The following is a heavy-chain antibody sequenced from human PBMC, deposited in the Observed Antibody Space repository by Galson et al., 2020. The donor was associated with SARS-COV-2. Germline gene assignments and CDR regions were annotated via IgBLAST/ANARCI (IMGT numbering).Heavy chain of an antibody. V-gene: IGHV4-59*01. Sequence: ASETLSLTCTVSGGSISSYYWSWIRQPPGKGLEWIGYIYYSGSTNYNPSLKSRVTISVDTSKNQFSLKLSSVTAADTAVYYCARVVVDYYDSSGYPHVAFDIWGQGTMVTVSS. J-gene: IGHJ3*02. CDR3: ARVVVDYYDSSGYPHVAFDI. CDR1: GGSISSYY. D-gene: IGHD3-22*01. CDR2: IYYSGST.